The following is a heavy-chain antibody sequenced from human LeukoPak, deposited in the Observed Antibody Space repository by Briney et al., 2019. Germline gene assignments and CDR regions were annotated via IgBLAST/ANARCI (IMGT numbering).Heavy chain of an antibody. CDR3: ARDHLYDSSGYPSYYFDY. V-gene: IGHV3-30-3*01. CDR1: GFTFSSYA. Sequence: GRSLRLSCAASGFTFSSYAMHWVRQAPGKGLEWVAVISYDGSNKYYADSVKGRFTISRDNSKNTLYLQMNSLRAEDTAVYYCARDHLYDSSGYPSYYFDYWGQGTLVTVSS. J-gene: IGHJ4*02. D-gene: IGHD3-22*01. CDR2: ISYDGSNK.